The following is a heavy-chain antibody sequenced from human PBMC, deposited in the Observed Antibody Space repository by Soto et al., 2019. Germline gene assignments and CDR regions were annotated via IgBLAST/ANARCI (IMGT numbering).Heavy chain of an antibody. D-gene: IGHD3-22*01. CDR3: ARVGPWVPYYYDSSPYTFENWFDP. CDR1: GYSISSGYY. J-gene: IGHJ5*02. Sequence: SETLSLTCAVSGYSISSGYYWGWLRQPPGKGLEWIESIYHSGSTYYNPSLNSRVTLSIDMTNNHVSLILNSVTAADTAVYYCARVGPWVPYYYDSSPYTFENWFDPWGQGTLVTVSS. V-gene: IGHV4-38-2*01. CDR2: IYHSGST.